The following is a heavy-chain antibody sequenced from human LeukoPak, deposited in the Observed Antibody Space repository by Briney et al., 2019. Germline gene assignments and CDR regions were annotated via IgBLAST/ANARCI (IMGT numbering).Heavy chain of an antibody. J-gene: IGHJ4*02. V-gene: IGHV3-48*03. CDR2: ISDSGNTI. Sequence: GGSLRLSCAASGFTFSNYEMNWVRQAPGEGREWVSYISDSGNTIYYADYVKGRFTISRDNAKNSLYLQMNSLRAEDTAVYLCARDQTGNIDYWGQATLVTVSS. CDR3: ARDQTGNIDY. CDR1: GFTFSNYE.